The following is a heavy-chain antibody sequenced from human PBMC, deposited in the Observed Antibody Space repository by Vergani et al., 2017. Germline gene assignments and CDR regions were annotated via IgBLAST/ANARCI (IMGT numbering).Heavy chain of an antibody. Sequence: EVQLVQSGAEVKKPGESLRISCKGSGYSFTSYWISWVRQMPGKGLEWMGIIYPGDSDTRYSPSFQGQVTISADKSISTAYLQWSSLKASDTAMYYCASHYCSSTSCFHDAFDIWGQGTMVTVSS. D-gene: IGHD2-2*01. CDR3: ASHYCSSTSCFHDAFDI. V-gene: IGHV5-51*01. CDR2: IYPGDSDT. CDR1: GYSFTSYW. J-gene: IGHJ3*02.